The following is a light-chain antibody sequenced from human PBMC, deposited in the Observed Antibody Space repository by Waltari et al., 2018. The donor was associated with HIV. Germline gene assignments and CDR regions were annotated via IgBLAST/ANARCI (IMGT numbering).Light chain of an antibody. CDR2: DNT. CDR1: RSNIGAGFD. Sequence: QSVLTQPPSVSGAPGQRVTISCPGSRSNIGAGFDVPWYQQLPGTAPKLLIYDNTNRPSGVPDRFSGSRSGSSASLAITGLQAEDEADYYCQSFDSSLSGYVFGTGTKVTVL. V-gene: IGLV1-40*01. CDR3: QSFDSSLSGYV. J-gene: IGLJ1*01.